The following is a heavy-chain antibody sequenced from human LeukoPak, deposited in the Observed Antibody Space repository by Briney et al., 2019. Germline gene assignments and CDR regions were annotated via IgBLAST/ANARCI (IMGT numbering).Heavy chain of an antibody. CDR2: ISGSGGSGST. Sequence: QPGGSLRLSCAASGFTFSSYAMSWVRQAPGKGLEWVSSISGSGGSGSTHYADSVKGRFTISRDNSKNTLYLQMNSLRAEDTAVYYCLTVRKYLRVGWNSNFAYWGQGTLVSVSS. D-gene: IGHD1-7*01. CDR1: GFTFSSYA. J-gene: IGHJ4*02. CDR3: LTVRKYLRVGWNSNFAY. V-gene: IGHV3-23*01.